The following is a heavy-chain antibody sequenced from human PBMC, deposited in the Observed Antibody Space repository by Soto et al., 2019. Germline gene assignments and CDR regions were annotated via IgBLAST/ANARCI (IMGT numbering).Heavy chain of an antibody. D-gene: IGHD3-22*01. V-gene: IGHV3-23*01. CDR3: AKEGHYYDSSGYYMN. CDR1: GFTFSSYA. CDR2: ISGSGGST. Sequence: LRLSCAASGFTFSSYAMSWVRQAPGKGLEWVSAISGSGGSTYYADSVKGRFTISRDNSKNTLYLQMNSLRAEDTAVYCCAKEGHYYDSSGYYMNWGQGTLVTVSS. J-gene: IGHJ4*02.